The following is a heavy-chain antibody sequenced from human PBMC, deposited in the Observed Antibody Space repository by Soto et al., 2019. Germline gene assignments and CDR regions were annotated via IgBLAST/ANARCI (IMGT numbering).Heavy chain of an antibody. D-gene: IGHD1-26*01. V-gene: IGHV1-2*04. CDR2: INPNSGGT. J-gene: IGHJ5*02. Sequence: ASVKVSCKASGYTFTGYYMHWLRQAPGQGLEWMGWINPNSGGTNYAQKFQGWVTMTRDTSISTAYMELSRLRSDDTAVYYCARMSGELPMASNWFDPWGQGTLVTVSS. CDR3: ARMSGELPMASNWFDP. CDR1: GYTFTGYY.